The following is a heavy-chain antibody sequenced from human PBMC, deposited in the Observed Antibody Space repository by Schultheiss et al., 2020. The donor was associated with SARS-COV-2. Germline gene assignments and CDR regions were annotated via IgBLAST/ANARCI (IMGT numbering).Heavy chain of an antibody. D-gene: IGHD3-22*01. V-gene: IGHV4-31*03. CDR2: IYYSGST. CDR1: GGSISSGGYY. Sequence: SETMSLTCTVSGGSISSGGYYWSWIRQHPGKGLEWIGYIYYSGSTYYNPSLKSRVTISVDTSKNQFSLKLSSLTAADTAVYYCARVSDSSGYYWIDYWGQGTLVTVSS. CDR3: ARVSDSSGYYWIDY. J-gene: IGHJ4*02.